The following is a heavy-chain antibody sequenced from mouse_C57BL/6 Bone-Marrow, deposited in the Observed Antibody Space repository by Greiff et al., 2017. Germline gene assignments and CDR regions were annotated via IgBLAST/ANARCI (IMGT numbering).Heavy chain of an antibody. D-gene: IGHD1-1*01. CDR3: SSSNYYCSISFYV. CDR1: GFTFSSYA. J-gene: IGHJ1*03. Sequence: EVKLVESGGGLVKPGGSLKLSCAASGFTFSSYAMSWVRQTPEKRLEWVATISDGGSYTYYPDNVKGRFTISRDNAKNNLYLQMSHLKSEETAMYYCSSSNYYCSISFYVWGTGTTVTVSS. CDR2: ISDGGSYT. V-gene: IGHV5-4*03.